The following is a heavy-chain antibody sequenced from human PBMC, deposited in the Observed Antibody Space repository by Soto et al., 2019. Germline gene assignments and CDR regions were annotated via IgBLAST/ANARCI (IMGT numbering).Heavy chain of an antibody. J-gene: IGHJ5*02. D-gene: IGHD2-21*01. Sequence: TLTLSCTVSGSTLSSCNYYWIRHPPGPGKGLEWIGHIYVTGTVDYTASVRDRITISKDTSERQFSLNLRLVTAADTAVYYCARLRIATNNYKCFDPWGQGTLVTVSS. CDR2: IYVTGTV. V-gene: IGHV4-31*03. CDR3: ARLRIATNNYKCFDP. CDR1: GSTLSSCNYY.